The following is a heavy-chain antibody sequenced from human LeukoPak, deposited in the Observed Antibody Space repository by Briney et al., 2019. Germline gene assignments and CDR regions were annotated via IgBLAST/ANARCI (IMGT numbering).Heavy chain of an antibody. J-gene: IGHJ3*02. D-gene: IGHD3-9*01. V-gene: IGHV1-3*04. CDR1: GYTFTNYA. Sequence: ASVKVSCKASGYTFTNYAMHWVRQAPGQRLEWMGWINNDNGNTKYSQEFQGRVTITRDISSNTAYMALSSLRPDDTAVYYCARIYDILTGYSRDDAFDIWGQGTMVTVSS. CDR2: INNDNGNT. CDR3: ARIYDILTGYSRDDAFDI.